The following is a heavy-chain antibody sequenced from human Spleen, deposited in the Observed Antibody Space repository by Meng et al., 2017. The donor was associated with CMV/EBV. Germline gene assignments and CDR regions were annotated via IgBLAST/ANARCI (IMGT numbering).Heavy chain of an antibody. CDR1: GFTFSTYD. V-gene: IGHV3-30*03. CDR3: ARQFHILTATWDC. CDR2: ISYDGRNK. Sequence: GGSLRLSCAASGFTFSTYDIHWVRQSPGRGLEWVAVISYDGRNKYYLDSAKGRFTISRDDSRNTVYLQMNSLRADDTAVYYCARQFHILTATWDCWGQGTLVTVSS. J-gene: IGHJ4*02. D-gene: IGHD3-9*01.